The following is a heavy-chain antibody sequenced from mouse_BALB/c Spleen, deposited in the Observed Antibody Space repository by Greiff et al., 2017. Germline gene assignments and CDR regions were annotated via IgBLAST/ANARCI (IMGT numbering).Heavy chain of an antibody. CDR2: IDTSDSYT. D-gene: IGHD1-2*01. CDR1: GYTFTDYW. V-gene: IGHV1-69*01. Sequence: QVQLQQPGAELVMPGASVKMSCKASGYTFTDYWMHWVKQRPGQGLEWIGAIDTSDSYTSYNQKFKGKATLTVDESSSTAYMQLSSLTSEDSAVYYCARSDYGYGDYYAMDYWGQGTSVTVAS. J-gene: IGHJ4*01. CDR3: ARSDYGYGDYYAMDY.